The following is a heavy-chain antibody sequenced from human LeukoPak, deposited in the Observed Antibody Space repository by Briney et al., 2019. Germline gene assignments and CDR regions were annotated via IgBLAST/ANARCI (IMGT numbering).Heavy chain of an antibody. V-gene: IGHV4-59*01. CDR2: IYYSGST. D-gene: IGHD3-3*01. Sequence: PSETLSLTCAVYGGSFSGYYWSWIRQPPGKGLEWIGYIYYSGSTYYNPSLKSRVTISVDTSKNQFSLKLSSVTAADTAVYYCARDSQYYDFWSGYSYDNWFDPWGQGTLVTVSS. J-gene: IGHJ5*02. CDR1: GGSFSGYY. CDR3: ARDSQYYDFWSGYSYDNWFDP.